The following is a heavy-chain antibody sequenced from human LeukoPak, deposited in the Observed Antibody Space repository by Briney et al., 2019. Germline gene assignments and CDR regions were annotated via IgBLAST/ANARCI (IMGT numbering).Heavy chain of an antibody. CDR3: AKDFSEPPEFDY. D-gene: IGHD2/OR15-2a*01. CDR1: GFTFSSYG. J-gene: IGHJ4*02. CDR2: IRYDGSNK. V-gene: IGHV3-30*02. Sequence: GGSLRLSCAASGFTFSSYGMHWVRQAPGKGLEWVAFIRYDGSNKYYADSVKGRFTISRDNSKNTLYLQMNSLRAEDTAVYYCAKDFSEPPEFDYWGQGTLVTVSS.